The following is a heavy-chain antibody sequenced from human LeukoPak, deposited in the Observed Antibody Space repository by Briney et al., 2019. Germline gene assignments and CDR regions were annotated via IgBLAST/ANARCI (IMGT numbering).Heavy chain of an antibody. D-gene: IGHD6-19*01. CDR2: IYYSGST. V-gene: IGHV4-59*01. CDR1: GGSISTYY. J-gene: IGHJ4*02. Sequence: SETLSLTCTVSGGSISTYYWSWIRQPPGKGLEWIGYIYYSGSTNYNPSLKSRVTISVDTSKNEFSLKLSSVTAADTAVYSCARGPNRYSSGWYYFDYWGQGTLVTVSS. CDR3: ARGPNRYSSGWYYFDY.